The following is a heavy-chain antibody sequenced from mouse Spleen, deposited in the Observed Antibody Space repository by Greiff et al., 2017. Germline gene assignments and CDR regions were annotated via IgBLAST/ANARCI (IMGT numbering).Heavy chain of an antibody. Sequence: QVQLQQSGPGLVQPSQSLSITCTVSGFSLTSYGVHWVRQSPGKGLEWLGVIWSGGSTDYNAAFISRLSISKDNSKSQVFFKMNSLQADDTAIYYCARIAGSKYWYFDVWGTGTTVTVSS. V-gene: IGHV2-2*01. CDR3: ARIAGSKYWYFDV. J-gene: IGHJ1*03. D-gene: IGHD2-5*01. CDR1: GFSLTSYG. CDR2: IWSGGST.